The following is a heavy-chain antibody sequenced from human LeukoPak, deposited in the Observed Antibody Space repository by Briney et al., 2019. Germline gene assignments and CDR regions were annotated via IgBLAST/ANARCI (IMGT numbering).Heavy chain of an antibody. CDR2: ISYDGSSK. CDR3: AKRIIGTAPFHYGMDV. CDR1: GLSFSSFG. J-gene: IGHJ6*02. Sequence: GGSLRLSCAASGLSFSSFGMHWVRQAPGKGLEWVAVISYDGSSKYYADSVKGRFTISRDNSKNTMYLQMNSLRTEDTALYYCAKRIIGTAPFHYGMDVWGQGTTVSVS. V-gene: IGHV3-30*18. D-gene: IGHD1-7*01.